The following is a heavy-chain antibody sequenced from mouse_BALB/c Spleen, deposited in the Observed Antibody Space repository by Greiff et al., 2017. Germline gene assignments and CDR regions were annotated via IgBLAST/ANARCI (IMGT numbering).Heavy chain of an antibody. CDR3: ARHGIWSYFDY. J-gene: IGHJ2*01. V-gene: IGHV5-12-2*01. D-gene: IGHD1-1*02. CDR2: ISNGGGST. Sequence: EVQRVESGGGLVQPGGSLKLSCAASGFTFSSYTMSWVRQTPEKRLEWVAYISNGGGSTYYPDTVKGRFTISRDNAKNTLYLQMSSLKSEDTAMYYCARHGIWSYFDYWGQGTTLTVSS. CDR1: GFTFSSYT.